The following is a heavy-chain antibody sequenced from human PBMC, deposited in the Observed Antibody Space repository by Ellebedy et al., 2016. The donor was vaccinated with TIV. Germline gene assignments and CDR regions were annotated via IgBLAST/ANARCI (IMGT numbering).Heavy chain of an antibody. CDR1: GYSISRGYY. V-gene: IGHV4-38-2*02. J-gene: IGHJ3*02. CDR2: IYHSGST. CDR3: ATFRNLDAFDI. Sequence: GSLRLSCTVSGYSISRGYYWGWIRQPPGKGLEWIGSIYHSGSTYYNPSLKRRVTISVDRSKNQLSLKVTSVTAADTAVYYCATFRNLDAFDIWGQGTMVTVSS.